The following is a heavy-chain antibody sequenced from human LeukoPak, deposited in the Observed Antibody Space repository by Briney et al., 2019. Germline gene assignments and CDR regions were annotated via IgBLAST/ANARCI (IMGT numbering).Heavy chain of an antibody. Sequence: PSETLSLTCTGSGGSISSYYWSWIRQSPGKGLEWIGYIYYSGSTDYNPSLKSRVTISVDTSKNQFSLKLSSLTAADTAVYYCARGQWLPLPTHWGQGTLVTVSS. V-gene: IGHV4-59*01. D-gene: IGHD5-12*01. CDR1: GGSISSYY. J-gene: IGHJ4*02. CDR3: ARGQWLPLPTH. CDR2: IYYSGST.